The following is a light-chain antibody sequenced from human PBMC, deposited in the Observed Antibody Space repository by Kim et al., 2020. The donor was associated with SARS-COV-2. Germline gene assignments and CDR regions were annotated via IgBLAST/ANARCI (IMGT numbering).Light chain of an antibody. CDR3: QQYDKSSPLI. J-gene: IGKJ4*01. V-gene: IGKV3-20*01. CDR2: GAS. Sequence: EIVLTQSPATLSLSPGERAILSCRASQTIFSNYLAWYQQKPGQSPRLLLYGASSRATGIPDRFRGSGTGTDFTLTITRLEPDDFAVYYCQQYDKSSPLIFGGGTKVDIK. CDR1: QTIFSNY.